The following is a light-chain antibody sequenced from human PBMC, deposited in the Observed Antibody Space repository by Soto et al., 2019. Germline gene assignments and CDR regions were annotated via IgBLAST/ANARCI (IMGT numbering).Light chain of an antibody. CDR2: DVS. CDR3: SSYTSSSTLSTYV. V-gene: IGLV2-14*03. Sequence: QSALTQPASVSGSPGQSITISCTGTSSDVGGYNYVSWYQHHPGKAPKLMIYDVSNRPSWVSNRFSGSKSGNTASLIISGLQAEDEADYYCSSYTSSSTLSTYVFGTGTKLTVL. CDR1: SSDVGGYNY. J-gene: IGLJ1*01.